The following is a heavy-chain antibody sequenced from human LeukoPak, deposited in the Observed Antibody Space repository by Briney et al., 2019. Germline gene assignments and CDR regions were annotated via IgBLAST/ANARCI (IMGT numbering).Heavy chain of an antibody. J-gene: IGHJ4*02. CDR2: INPSGGST. V-gene: IGHV1-46*01. Sequence: ASVKVSCKASGYTFTSYYMHWVRQAPGQGLEWMGLINPSGGSTSYAQKFQGRVTMTRDTSTSTVYMELSSLRSEDTAVYYCARDAGIAARTYYFDYWGQGTLVTVSS. D-gene: IGHD6-6*01. CDR1: GYTFTSYY. CDR3: ARDAGIAARTYYFDY.